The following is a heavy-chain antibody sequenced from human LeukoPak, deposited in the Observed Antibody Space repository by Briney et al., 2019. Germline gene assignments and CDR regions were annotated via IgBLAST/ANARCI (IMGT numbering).Heavy chain of an antibody. CDR2: ILYDGSNK. CDR3: AKADASIAEFLDY. D-gene: IGHD6-6*01. CDR1: GFTFSSYG. Sequence: GGSLRLSCAASGFTFSSYGMHWVRQAPGKGLEWVAAILYDGSNKYYADSVKGRFTISRDNSKNTLYLQMNSLRAEDTAVYYCAKADASIAEFLDYWGQGTLVTVSS. V-gene: IGHV3-30*18. J-gene: IGHJ4*02.